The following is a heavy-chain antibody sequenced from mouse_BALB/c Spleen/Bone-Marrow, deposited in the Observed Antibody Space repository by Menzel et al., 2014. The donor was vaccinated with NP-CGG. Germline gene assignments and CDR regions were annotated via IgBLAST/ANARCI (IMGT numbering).Heavy chain of an antibody. J-gene: IGHJ3*01. D-gene: IGHD2-4*01. Sequence: QVPLQQSGAALVRPGAPVKLSCKALGYTFTGYEMHWVKQTPVHGLEWIGTIHPGSGGAAYNQKFKGKATLTADKSSSTAYMELSSLTSEDSAVYYCTREGLRGAGFAYGGQGTLDTVSA. CDR1: GYTFTGYE. CDR2: IHPGSGGA. V-gene: IGHV1-15*01. CDR3: TREGLRGAGFAY.